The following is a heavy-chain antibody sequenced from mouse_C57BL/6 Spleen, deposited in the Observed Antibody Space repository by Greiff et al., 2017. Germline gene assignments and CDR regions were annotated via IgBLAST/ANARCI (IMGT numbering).Heavy chain of an antibody. D-gene: IGHD2-4*01. CDR3: ARIAEGSYYDYGWYFDV. CDR2: IWWDDDK. J-gene: IGHJ1*03. Sequence: QVTLKESGPGILQPSQTLSLTCSFSGFSLSTFGMGVGWIRQPSGKGLEWLAHIWWDDDKYYNQALKSRLTISKDTSKNQVFLKIANVDTADTATYYCARIAEGSYYDYGWYFDVWGTGTTVTVSS. CDR1: GFSLSTFGMG. V-gene: IGHV8-8*01.